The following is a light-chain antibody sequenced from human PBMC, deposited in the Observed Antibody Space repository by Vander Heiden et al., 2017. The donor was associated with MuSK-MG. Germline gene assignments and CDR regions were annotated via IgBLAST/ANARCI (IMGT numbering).Light chain of an antibody. CDR3: RQAIQIALT. CDR2: LGS. J-gene: IGKJ4*01. CDR1: QSLLHSNGYNY. Sequence: DIVMTQSPLSLPVTPGEPASISCRSSQSLLHSNGYNYLDWYLQKPGQSPQLLIYLGSNRASGVPDRFSGSGSGTDFTLKISRVEAEDVGVYYCRQAIQIALTFGGGTKVEIK. V-gene: IGKV2-28*01.